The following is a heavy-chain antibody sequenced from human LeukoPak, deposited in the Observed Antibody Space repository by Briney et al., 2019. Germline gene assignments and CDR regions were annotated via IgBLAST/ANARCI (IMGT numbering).Heavy chain of an antibody. CDR3: ARRWTTVTTSWFDP. D-gene: IGHD4-17*01. CDR2: IYYTGTT. Sequence: SETLSLTCTVSGGSISGSTYYWAWNRQPPGRGPEWIGSIYYTGTTYYNPSIKSRVTIGVDTSKNQFSLKLSSVTAADTAVYYCARRWTTVTTSWFDPWGQGTLVTVSS. V-gene: IGHV4-39*01. CDR1: GGSISGSTYY. J-gene: IGHJ5*02.